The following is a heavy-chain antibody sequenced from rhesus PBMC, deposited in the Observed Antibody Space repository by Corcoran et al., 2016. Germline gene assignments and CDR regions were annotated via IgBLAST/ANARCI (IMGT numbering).Heavy chain of an antibody. CDR3: AGGPPPTQDV. D-gene: IGHD2-15*01. CDR2: INGNSSST. Sequence: QVQLQESGPGLVKPSETLSLTCAVSGASISRYWWSWIRQPPGKGLRWIGAINGNSSSTYYTPSLKSRIAIPNGASKNQFFRMLSSVPAADTAVYYCAGGPPPTQDVSGRGVLVTVSS. J-gene: IGHJ5-2*02. CDR1: GASISRYW. V-gene: IGHV4-80*01.